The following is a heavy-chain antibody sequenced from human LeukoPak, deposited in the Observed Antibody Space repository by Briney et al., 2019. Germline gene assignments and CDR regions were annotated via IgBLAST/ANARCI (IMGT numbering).Heavy chain of an antibody. V-gene: IGHV4-34*01. CDR3: ARDLGGPPNGRTGVDWFDP. Sequence: KASETLSLTCAVYGGSFSGYYWSWIRQPPGKGLEWIGEINHSGSTNYNPSLKSRVTISVDTSKNQFSLKLSSVTAADTAVYYCARDLGGPPNGRTGVDWFDPWGQGTLVTVSS. CDR1: GGSFSGYY. D-gene: IGHD3/OR15-3a*01. CDR2: INHSGST. J-gene: IGHJ5*02.